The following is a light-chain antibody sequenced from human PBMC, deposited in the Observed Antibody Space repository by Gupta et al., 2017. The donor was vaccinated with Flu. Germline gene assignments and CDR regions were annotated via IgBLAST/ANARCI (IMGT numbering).Light chain of an antibody. V-gene: IGLV2-14*01. J-gene: IGLJ1*01. Sequence: QSALTQPASVSGSPGQSLTISCTGTSSDVGGYNYVSWYQQHPGKAPKLMIYEVSNRPSGVSNRFSGSKSGNTASLTISGLQAEDEADYYCSSDTSSSTYVFGTGTKVTVL. CDR3: SSDTSSSTYV. CDR1: SSDVGGYNY. CDR2: EVS.